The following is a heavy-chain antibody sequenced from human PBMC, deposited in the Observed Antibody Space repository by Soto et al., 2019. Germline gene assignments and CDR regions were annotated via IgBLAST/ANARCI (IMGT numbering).Heavy chain of an antibody. V-gene: IGHV3-66*01. CDR1: GFTVSSNY. Sequence: GGSLRLSCAASGFTVSSNYMSWVRQAPGKGLEWVSVIYSGGSTYYADSVKGRFTISRDNSKNTLYLQMNSLRAEDTAVYYCARAGELWSGYFDLDYWGQGTLVTVSS. CDR2: IYSGGST. D-gene: IGHD3-3*01. J-gene: IGHJ4*02. CDR3: ARAGELWSGYFDLDY.